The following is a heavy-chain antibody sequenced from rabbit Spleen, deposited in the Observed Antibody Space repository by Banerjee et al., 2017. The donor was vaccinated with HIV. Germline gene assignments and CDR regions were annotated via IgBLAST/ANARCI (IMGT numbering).Heavy chain of an antibody. Sequence: QEQLEESGGDLVKPEGSLTLTCTASGFSLSNNYVMCWVRQAPGKGLEWIACINTSSGNTVYATWAKGRFTISKTSWTTVTLQMTSLTAANTASYFCARDLGGVIGWNFSLWGQGTLVTVS. CDR3: ARDLGGVIGWNFSL. J-gene: IGHJ4*01. D-gene: IGHD1-1*01. CDR1: GFSLSNNYV. V-gene: IGHV1S45*01. CDR2: INTSSGNT.